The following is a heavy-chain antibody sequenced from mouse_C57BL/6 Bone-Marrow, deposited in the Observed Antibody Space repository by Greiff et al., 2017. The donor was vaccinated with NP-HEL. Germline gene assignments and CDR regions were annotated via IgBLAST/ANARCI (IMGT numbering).Heavy chain of an antibody. Sequence: EVQRVESGGGLVQPGGSLSLSCAASGFTFTDYYMSWVRQPPGKALEWLGFIRNKANGYTTEYSASVKGRFTISRDNSQSILYLQMNALRAEDSATYYCARSIYYDYADDPFYAMDHWGQGTSVTVSS. D-gene: IGHD2-4*01. V-gene: IGHV7-3*01. CDR1: GFTFTDYY. CDR2: IRNKANGYTT. CDR3: ARSIYYDYADDPFYAMDH. J-gene: IGHJ4*01.